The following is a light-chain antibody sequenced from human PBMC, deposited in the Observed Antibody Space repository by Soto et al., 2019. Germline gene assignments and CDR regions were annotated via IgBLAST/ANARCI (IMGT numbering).Light chain of an antibody. V-gene: IGKV4-1*01. CDR1: QIILSSSNKSNY. Sequence: IRMTLSPASLAVSLGYGATINCNSTQIILSSSNKSNYIAWYQQKPGQPPKLLIYWASTRESGVPDRFSGSGSGTDFTLTITSLQAEDVAVYYCQQYYTTPLTFGEGTKVDIK. CDR3: QQYYTTPLT. J-gene: IGKJ4*01. CDR2: WAS.